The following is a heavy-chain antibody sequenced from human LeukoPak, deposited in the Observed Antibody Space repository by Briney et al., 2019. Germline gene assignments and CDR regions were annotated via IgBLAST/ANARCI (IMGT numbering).Heavy chain of an antibody. CDR1: GFTFSSYG. D-gene: IGHD6-13*01. CDR3: AKVGYSSSWIDAFDI. J-gene: IGHJ3*02. CDR2: ISYDGSNK. V-gene: IGHV3-30*18. Sequence: PGGSLRLSCAASGFTFSSYGMHWVRQAPGKGLEWVAVISYDGSNKYYADSVKGRFTISRDNSKNTLYLQMNSLRAEDTAVYYCAKVGYSSSWIDAFDIWGQGTMVTVSS.